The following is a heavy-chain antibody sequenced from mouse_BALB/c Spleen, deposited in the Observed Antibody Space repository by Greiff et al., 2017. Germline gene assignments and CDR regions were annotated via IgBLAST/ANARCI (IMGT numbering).Heavy chain of an antibody. Sequence: EVHLVESGGDLVKPGGSLKLSCAASGFTFSSYGMSWVRQTPDKRLEWVAYISSGGGSTYYPDTVKGRFTISRDNAKNTLYLQMSSLKSEDTAMYYCARQDYYGSSYAMDYWGQGTSVTVSS. D-gene: IGHD1-1*01. CDR1: GFTFSSYG. CDR2: ISSGGGST. V-gene: IGHV5-12-1*01. CDR3: ARQDYYGSSYAMDY. J-gene: IGHJ4*01.